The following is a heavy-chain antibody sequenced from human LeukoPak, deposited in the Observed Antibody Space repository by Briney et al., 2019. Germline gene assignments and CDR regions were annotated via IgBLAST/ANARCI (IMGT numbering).Heavy chain of an antibody. J-gene: IGHJ6*03. CDR3: AGWDCSGNYYLDV. D-gene: IGHD3-10*02. CDR2: IIPIFGTA. Sequence: ASVKVSCKASGGTFSSYAISWVRQAPGQGLEWMGWIIPIFGTANYAQKFQGRVTITTDKSTNSAYMELSSLRSEDTAVYYCAGWDCSGNYYLDVWGKETTVSVSS. CDR1: GGTFSSYA. V-gene: IGHV1-69*05.